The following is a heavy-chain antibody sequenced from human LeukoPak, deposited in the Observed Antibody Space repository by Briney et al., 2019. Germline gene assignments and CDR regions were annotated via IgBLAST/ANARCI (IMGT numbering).Heavy chain of an antibody. CDR3: ARVGSPWSGYYNPIRDYYYYMDV. CDR1: GFTFSSYS. V-gene: IGHV3-21*01. J-gene: IGHJ6*03. Sequence: GSLRLSCAASGFTFSSYSMNWVRQAPGKGLEWVSSISSSSSYIYYADSVKGRFTISRDNAKNSLYLQMNSLRAEDTAVYYCARVGSPWSGYYNPIRDYYYYMDVWGKGTTVTVSS. CDR2: ISSSSSYI. D-gene: IGHD3-3*01.